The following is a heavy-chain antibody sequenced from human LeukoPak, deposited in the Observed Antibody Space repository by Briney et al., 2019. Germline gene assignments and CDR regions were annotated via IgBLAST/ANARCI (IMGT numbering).Heavy chain of an antibody. CDR1: GGSFSGYY. D-gene: IGHD3-22*01. CDR3: ARQVSTYYYDSSGYRNYAFDI. CDR2: INHSGST. J-gene: IGHJ3*02. Sequence: PSETLSPTCAVYGGSFSGYYWSWIRQPPGKGLEWIGEINHSGSTNYNPSLKSRVTISVDTSKNQFSLKLSSVTAADTAVYYCARQVSTYYYDSSGYRNYAFDIWGQGTMVTVSS. V-gene: IGHV4-34*01.